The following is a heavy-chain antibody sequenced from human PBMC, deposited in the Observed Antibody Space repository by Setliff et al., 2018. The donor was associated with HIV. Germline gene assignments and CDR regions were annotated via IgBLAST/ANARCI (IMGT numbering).Heavy chain of an antibody. CDR3: ARSDDLDAPLAP. J-gene: IGHJ4*02. Sequence: ASVKVSCKASGYTFTGHYMHWVRQAPGQGLEWMGWFNPDSGDSHYAQNFQDRVTVTRDTSINTAYLELSSLRSDDTAVYYCARSDDLDAPLAPWGQGTLVTVSS. CDR2: FNPDSGDS. CDR1: GYTFTGHY. D-gene: IGHD1-1*01. V-gene: IGHV1-2*02.